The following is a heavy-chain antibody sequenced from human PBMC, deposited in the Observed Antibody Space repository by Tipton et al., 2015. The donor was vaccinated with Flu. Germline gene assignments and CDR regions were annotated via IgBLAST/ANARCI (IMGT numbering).Heavy chain of an antibody. CDR3: ARLSYYDVDLKNFYFDY. V-gene: IGHV4-59*05. D-gene: IGHD3-10*02. Sequence: TLSLTCAVSGGSINSYFWSWIRQPPGKGLEWIGGISYSGTPYYNPSLKSRVTISVDTSKSQFSLKLRSVTAADTAVYYCARLSYYDVDLKNFYFDYWGQGALVTVSS. J-gene: IGHJ4*02. CDR1: GGSINSYF. CDR2: ISYSGTP.